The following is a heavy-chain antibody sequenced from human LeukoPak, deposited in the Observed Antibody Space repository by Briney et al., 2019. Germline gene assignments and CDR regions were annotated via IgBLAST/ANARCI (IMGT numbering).Heavy chain of an antibody. CDR1: GFMFSDYG. D-gene: IGHD2-21*01. CDR3: AKDGPYCGGITCYFRYFDL. V-gene: IGHV3-30*18. Sequence: GGSLRLSCAASGFMFSDYGMHWVRPAPGKGLEWVAVISNDGSIIYYADSVKDRFTISRDNSKNTLHLQMYSLRPDDTAVYYCAKDGPYCGGITCYFRYFDLWGRGTLVTVSS. J-gene: IGHJ2*01. CDR2: ISNDGSII.